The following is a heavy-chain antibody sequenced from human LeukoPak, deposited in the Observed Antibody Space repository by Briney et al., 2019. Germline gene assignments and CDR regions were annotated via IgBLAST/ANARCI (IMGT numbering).Heavy chain of an antibody. J-gene: IGHJ5*02. CDR3: ARVRAGLQAFDT. Sequence: PGESLRLSCAVSGFKFNTHNLNWVRQAPGKGLEWVSSISSGSKYILYADSVKGRFTVSRDNAKNSLYLQMNSLRAEDTAVYYCARVRAGLQAFDTWGQGTLATVSS. V-gene: IGHV3-21*01. D-gene: IGHD4-11*01. CDR2: ISSGSKYI. CDR1: GFKFNTHN.